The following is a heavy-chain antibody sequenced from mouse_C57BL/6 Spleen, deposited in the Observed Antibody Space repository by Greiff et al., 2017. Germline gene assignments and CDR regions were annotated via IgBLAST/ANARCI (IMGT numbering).Heavy chain of an antibody. CDR1: GYTFTSYW. CDR2: IDPSDSYT. V-gene: IGHV1-69*01. J-gene: IGHJ2*01. CDR3: ARRAGTDYFDY. Sequence: QVQLQQPGAELVMPGASVKLSCKASGYTFTSYWMHWVKQRPGQGLEWIGEIDPSDSYTNYNQKFKGKSTLTVDKSSSTAYMQLSSLTSEDSAVYYCARRAGTDYFDYWGQGTTLRVSS. D-gene: IGHD3-3*01.